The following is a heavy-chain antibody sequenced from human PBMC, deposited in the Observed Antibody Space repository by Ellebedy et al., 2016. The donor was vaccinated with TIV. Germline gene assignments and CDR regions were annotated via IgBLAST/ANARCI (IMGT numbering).Heavy chain of an antibody. CDR1: GFTFSSYW. J-gene: IGHJ5*02. CDR2: IRADGSGT. D-gene: IGHD2/OR15-2a*01. CDR3: VRVLQGTTTLGVDL. V-gene: IGHV3-74*01. Sequence: GESLKISCAASGFTFSSYWMHWVRQALGKGLVWVSRIRADGSGTSCAGSVQGRFTTSRDNARNTLYLQMDSLRAEDTAVYYCVRVLQGTTTLGVDLWGQGTLVTVSS.